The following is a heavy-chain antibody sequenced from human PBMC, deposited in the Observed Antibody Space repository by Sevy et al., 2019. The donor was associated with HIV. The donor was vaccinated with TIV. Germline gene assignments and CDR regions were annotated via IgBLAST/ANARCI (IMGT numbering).Heavy chain of an antibody. CDR1: GFTFSSYS. V-gene: IGHV3-21*01. J-gene: IGHJ4*02. Sequence: GWSLRLSCAASGFTFSSYSMNWVRQAPGKGLEWVSSISSSSSYIYYADSVKGRFTISRDNAKNSLYLQMNSLRAEDTAVYYCARDNRGGELHASDFDYWGQGTLVTVSS. CDR2: ISSSSSYI. D-gene: IGHD1-26*01. CDR3: ARDNRGGELHASDFDY.